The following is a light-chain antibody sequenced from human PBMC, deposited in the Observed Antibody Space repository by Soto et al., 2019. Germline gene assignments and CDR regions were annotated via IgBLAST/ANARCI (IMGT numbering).Light chain of an antibody. Sequence: QSVLTQPPSVSGAPGQRVTISCTGSSSNIGAGYDVHWYQQLPGTAPKLLIYGNSNRPSGVPDRFSGSKSGTSASLAITGLQAEDEGDYYCQSYDGTLDARYVFGTGTKVTVL. CDR2: GNS. CDR1: SSNIGAGYD. J-gene: IGLJ1*01. V-gene: IGLV1-40*01. CDR3: QSYDGTLDARYV.